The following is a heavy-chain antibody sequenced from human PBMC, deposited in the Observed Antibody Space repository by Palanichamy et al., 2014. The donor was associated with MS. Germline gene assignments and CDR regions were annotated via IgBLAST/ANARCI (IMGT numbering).Heavy chain of an antibody. CDR2: IFSGAST. CDR1: GGSINSAAYY. V-gene: IGHV4-31*03. D-gene: IGHD5-18*01. Sequence: QVQLQESGPGLVKPSQTLSLTCTVSGGSINSAAYYWNWIRQHPGKGLEWIGYIFSGASTYYNPSLKSRVTISVDTSKNQFSLKLTSVTAADTAVYYCARSEYSYATINWFDPWGQGTLVTVSS. J-gene: IGHJ5*02. CDR3: ARSEYSYATINWFDP.